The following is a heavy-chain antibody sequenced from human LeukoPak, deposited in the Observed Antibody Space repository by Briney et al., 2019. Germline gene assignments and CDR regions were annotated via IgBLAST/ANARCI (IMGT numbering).Heavy chain of an antibody. CDR2: ISAYNGNT. V-gene: IGHV1-18*01. Sequence: ASVKVSCKASGYTFTTYGISWVRQAPGQGLEWMGWISAYNGNTNYAQNLQGRVTMTTDTSTSTVYMELRSLRSDDTAVYYCARVVVAATSHNWFDPWGQGTLVTVSS. CDR1: GYTFTTYG. J-gene: IGHJ5*02. D-gene: IGHD2-15*01. CDR3: ARVVVAATSHNWFDP.